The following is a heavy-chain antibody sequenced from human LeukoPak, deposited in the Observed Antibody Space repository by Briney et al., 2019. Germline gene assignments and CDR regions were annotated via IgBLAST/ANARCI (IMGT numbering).Heavy chain of an antibody. Sequence: RPGGSLRLSCAASGFSFSSYEMNWVRQAPGKGLEWVSYMSSSGGTIYYADSVKGRFTISRDNGKNSLYLQMNSLRAEDTAVYYCARETSSGLRWYENFDYWGQGTLVTVSS. J-gene: IGHJ4*02. V-gene: IGHV3-48*03. CDR1: GFSFSSYE. D-gene: IGHD4-23*01. CDR3: ARETSSGLRWYENFDY. CDR2: MSSSGGTI.